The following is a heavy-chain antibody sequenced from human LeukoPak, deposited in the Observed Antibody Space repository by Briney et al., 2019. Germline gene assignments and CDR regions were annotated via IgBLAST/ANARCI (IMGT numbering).Heavy chain of an antibody. J-gene: IGHJ4*02. D-gene: IGHD4-17*01. Sequence: SETLSLTCAVSGGSFSGYYWSWIRQPPGKGLEWIGEINHSGNTNYNPSLKSRVTISVDTSNNQFSLKLSSVTAADTAVYYCARGYDYGDYVGDFDYWGQGTLVTVSS. V-gene: IGHV4-34*01. CDR2: INHSGNT. CDR3: ARGYDYGDYVGDFDY. CDR1: GGSFSGYY.